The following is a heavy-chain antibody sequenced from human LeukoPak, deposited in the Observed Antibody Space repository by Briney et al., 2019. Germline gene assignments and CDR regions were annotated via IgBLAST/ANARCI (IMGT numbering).Heavy chain of an antibody. D-gene: IGHD3-22*01. V-gene: IGHV3-23*01. Sequence: GGSLCLSCAASGFIFNNYGLIWVRPAPGKGREWVSAISNDGGGTQYADFVEGRFTISKDNSKNTLFLQMSSLRAEDTALYYCAKGSSGYFADPWGQGTLVTVSS. CDR3: AKGSSGYFADP. CDR1: GFIFNNYG. CDR2: ISNDGGGT. J-gene: IGHJ5*02.